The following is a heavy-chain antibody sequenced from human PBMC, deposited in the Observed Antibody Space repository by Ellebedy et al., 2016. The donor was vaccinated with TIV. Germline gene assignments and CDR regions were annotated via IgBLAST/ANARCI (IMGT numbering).Heavy chain of an antibody. CDR1: GLTFGNYW. V-gene: IGHV3-7*03. J-gene: IGHJ6*02. Sequence: GESLKISCAVSGLTFGNYWMSWVRQAPGKGLEWVAHINPDGSEKYYVDSVKGRFTISRDNAKNSLNLQMNSLRAEDTAVVYCARGHHGLEVWGQGTTVTVSS. CDR2: INPDGSEK. CDR3: ARGHHGLEV.